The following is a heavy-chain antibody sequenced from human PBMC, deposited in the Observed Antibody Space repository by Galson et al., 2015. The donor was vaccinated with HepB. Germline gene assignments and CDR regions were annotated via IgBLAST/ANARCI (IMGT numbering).Heavy chain of an antibody. V-gene: IGHV3-23*01. CDR1: GFNFDNYA. D-gene: IGHD4-17*01. CDR3: ARVPAYGDFIPRYFDS. CDR2: ISSSGDST. Sequence: SLRLSCAASGFNFDNYAMSWVRQGPGKGLHWVSGISSSGDSTYYADSVKGRFTISRDNSKNTVSLQMNSLTVGDAAVYYCARVPAYGDFIPRYFDSWGQGTLVTVSS. J-gene: IGHJ4*02.